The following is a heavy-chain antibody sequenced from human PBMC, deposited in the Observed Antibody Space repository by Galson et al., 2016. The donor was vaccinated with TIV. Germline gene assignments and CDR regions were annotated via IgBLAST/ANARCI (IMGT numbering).Heavy chain of an antibody. V-gene: IGHV3-30*02. CDR3: ATGMAIFGVIPPWGCMDG. CDR1: GFTFSTYV. Sequence: SLRLSCAASGFTFSTYVMHWVRQAPGKGLEWVAFVRYDGSHKNYADSVKGRFTISRDNSKYTLYLQMNSLRAEDTAVYYCATGMAIFGVIPPWGCMDGWGQGTTVTVSS. D-gene: IGHD3-3*01. CDR2: VRYDGSHK. J-gene: IGHJ6*02.